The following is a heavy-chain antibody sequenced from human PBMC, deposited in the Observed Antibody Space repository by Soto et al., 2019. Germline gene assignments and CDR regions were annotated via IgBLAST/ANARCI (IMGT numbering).Heavy chain of an antibody. CDR2: ISTSGGGT. D-gene: IGHD6-13*01. Sequence: PGGSLRLSCAASGFTFSTFAMSWVRQAPGKGLEWVSGISTSGGGTYYAASVKGRFTISRDDSRNTLYLQMNSLRAEDTAVYYCAKDQYRLAAAGTAFDYWGQGTLVTVSS. J-gene: IGHJ4*02. V-gene: IGHV3-23*01. CDR1: GFTFSTFA. CDR3: AKDQYRLAAAGTAFDY.